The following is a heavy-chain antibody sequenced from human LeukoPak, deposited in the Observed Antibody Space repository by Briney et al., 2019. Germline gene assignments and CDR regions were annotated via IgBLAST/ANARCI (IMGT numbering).Heavy chain of an antibody. CDR1: GFTFASYA. D-gene: IGHD3-9*01. Sequence: GGSLRLSCAASGFTFASYAMTWVRQAPGKGLDYVSTINGGASTTYYVDSVKGRFTISRDNSKNTLYLQMNSLRAEDTAVYYCAIGLINDWSALEYWGQGTLVTVSS. V-gene: IGHV3-23*01. CDR2: INGGASTT. CDR3: AIGLINDWSALEY. J-gene: IGHJ4*02.